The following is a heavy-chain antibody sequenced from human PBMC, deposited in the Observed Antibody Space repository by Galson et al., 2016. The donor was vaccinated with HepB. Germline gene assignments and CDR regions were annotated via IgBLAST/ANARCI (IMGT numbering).Heavy chain of an antibody. J-gene: IGHJ5*02. D-gene: IGHD2/OR15-2a*01. Sequence: SLRLSCATSGSAFNTYAMNWVRQAPGKGLEWVAGVSGHAGSTYYADSVKGRFAISRDNSENTLFLQMNGLRADDTAVYYCAKANIIMVTLGIYLDTWGPGTLVTVSS. CDR2: VSGHAGST. CDR1: GSAFNTYA. V-gene: IGHV3-23*01. CDR3: AKANIIMVTLGIYLDT.